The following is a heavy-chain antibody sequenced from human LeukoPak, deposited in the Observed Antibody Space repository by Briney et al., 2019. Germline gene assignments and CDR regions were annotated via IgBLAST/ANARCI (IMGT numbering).Heavy chain of an antibody. J-gene: IGHJ4*02. Sequence: PGGSLRLFCAASGFTVSTYYMTWVRQAPGKGLECVSVNSGGSTYYADSVKGRFTVSRDNSKNTLYLQMNSLRAEDTAMYYCARGLGYCTSTTCLLPFDYWGQGTLVTVSS. CDR3: ARGLGYCTSTTCLLPFDY. D-gene: IGHD2-2*01. CDR1: GFTVSTYY. V-gene: IGHV3-53*01. CDR2: NSGGST.